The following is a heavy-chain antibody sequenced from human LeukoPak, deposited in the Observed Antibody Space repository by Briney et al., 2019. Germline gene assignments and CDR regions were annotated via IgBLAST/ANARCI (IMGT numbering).Heavy chain of an antibody. D-gene: IGHD1-7*01. CDR2: IIPIFGTA. J-gene: IGHJ6*02. Sequence: ASVKVSCKASGGTFSSYAISWVRQAPGQGLEWMGGIIPIFGTANYAQKFQGRVTITADESTSTAYMELSSLRSEDTAVYYCARVTHWNYFDLDYCYYGMDVWGQGTTVTVSS. CDR1: GGTFSSYA. V-gene: IGHV1-69*13. CDR3: ARVTHWNYFDLDYCYYGMDV.